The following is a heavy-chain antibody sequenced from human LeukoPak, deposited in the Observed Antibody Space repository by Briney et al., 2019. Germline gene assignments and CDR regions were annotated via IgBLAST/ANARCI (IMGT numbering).Heavy chain of an antibody. CDR2: IISGSYT. CDR1: GFTFSSNS. V-gene: IGHV3-21*01. Sequence: GGSLRLPCAASGFTFSSNSMNWVRQAPGKGLEWVSSIISGSYTYYADSVKGRFTISRDNAKNSLYLQMNSLRAEDTAVYYCARGGSVAVAVFDYWGQGTLVTVSS. D-gene: IGHD6-19*01. CDR3: ARGGSVAVAVFDY. J-gene: IGHJ4*02.